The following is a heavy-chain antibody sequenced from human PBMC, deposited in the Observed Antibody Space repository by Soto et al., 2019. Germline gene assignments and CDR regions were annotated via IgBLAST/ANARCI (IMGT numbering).Heavy chain of an antibody. Sequence: GGSLRLSCAASGFTFSNYLMSWVRQAPGKGLEWVANIKQDESEIHYVDSVKGRFTISRDNAKNSLYLQMNSLRAEDTAVYYCARDERVWFGDLLRHYYATDVLGQGTTVTVSS. CDR2: IKQDESEI. CDR3: ARDERVWFGDLLRHYYATDV. V-gene: IGHV3-7*01. D-gene: IGHD3-10*01. J-gene: IGHJ6*02. CDR1: GFTFSNYL.